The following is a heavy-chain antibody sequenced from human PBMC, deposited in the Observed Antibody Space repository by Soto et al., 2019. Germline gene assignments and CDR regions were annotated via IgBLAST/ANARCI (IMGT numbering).Heavy chain of an antibody. CDR3: ARGYRRWLSDY. D-gene: IGHD1-20*01. CDR2: IWYDGSNK. Sequence: QVQLVESGGGVVQPGRSLRLSCAASGFTFSSYGMHWVRQAPGKGLEWVAVIWYDGSNKYYADSVKGRFTISRDNSKNTLYLQINSLRAEDTAVYYCARGYRRWLSDYWGQGTLVTVSS. CDR1: GFTFSSYG. V-gene: IGHV3-33*01. J-gene: IGHJ4*02.